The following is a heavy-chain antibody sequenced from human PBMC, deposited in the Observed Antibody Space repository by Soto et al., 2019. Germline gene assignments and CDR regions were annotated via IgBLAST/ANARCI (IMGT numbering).Heavy chain of an antibody. CDR1: GYTFTSYG. CDR2: ISAYNGNT. V-gene: IGHV1-18*01. J-gene: IGHJ4*02. CDR3: AGDRPRLRYFDWLAEAGPPGY. Sequence: ASVKVSCKASGYTFTSYGISWVRQAPGQGLEWMGWISAYNGNTNYAQKLQGRVPMTTATSTSTADMELRSLRSDDTAVYYCAGDRPRLRYFDWLAEAGPPGYWGQGTLVTVSS. D-gene: IGHD3-9*01.